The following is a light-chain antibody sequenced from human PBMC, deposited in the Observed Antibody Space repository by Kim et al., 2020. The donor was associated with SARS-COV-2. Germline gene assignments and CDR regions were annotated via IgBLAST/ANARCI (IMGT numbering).Light chain of an antibody. J-gene: IGKJ3*01. CDR2: AAS. CDR3: QHLNSYPT. V-gene: IGKV1-9*01. CDR1: QSISSY. Sequence: SASVGERVTITCRASQSISSYFAWYKKKPEKAPKLLIYAASTLQSGVPSRFSGSGSGTDITLTISSLQPEDFATYYCQHLNSYPTFGPGTKVDIK.